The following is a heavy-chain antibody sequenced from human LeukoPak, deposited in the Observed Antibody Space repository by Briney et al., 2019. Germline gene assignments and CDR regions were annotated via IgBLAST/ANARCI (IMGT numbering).Heavy chain of an antibody. CDR3: ARRTPGIAAATPFDY. J-gene: IGHJ4*02. V-gene: IGHV4-59*08. CDR1: GGSISSYY. D-gene: IGHD6-25*01. CDR2: IYYSGST. Sequence: PSETLSLTCTVSGGSISSYYWSWIRQPPEKGLEWIGYIYYSGSTDYNPSFKSRVTISLDTSKNQFSLKLSSVTAADTAVYYCARRTPGIAAATPFDYWGQGTLVTVSS.